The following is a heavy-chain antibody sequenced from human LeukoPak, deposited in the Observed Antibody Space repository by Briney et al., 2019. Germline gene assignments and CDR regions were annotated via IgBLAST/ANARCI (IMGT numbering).Heavy chain of an antibody. CDR2: IYYSGST. CDR3: ARAVRL. V-gene: IGHV4-39*07. J-gene: IGHJ4*02. CDR1: GGSISSSSYY. Sequence: SETLSLTCTVSGGSISSSSYYWNWIRQPPGKGLEWIGNIYYSGSTYYNPSLESRVTISVDTSKDQFSLKLGSVTAADTAVYYCARAVRLWGQGTLVTVSS. D-gene: IGHD4-11*01.